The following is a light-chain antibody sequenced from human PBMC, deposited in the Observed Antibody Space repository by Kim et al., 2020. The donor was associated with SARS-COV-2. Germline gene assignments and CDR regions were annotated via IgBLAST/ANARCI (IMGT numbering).Light chain of an antibody. V-gene: IGLV3-19*01. J-gene: IGLJ2*01. Sequence: SSELTQDPAVSVALGQTVRITCQGDSLRKYYATWNQQKPGQAPVLLISGKNNRPSGIPDRFSGSSSGNTASLTIAGAQAEDEADYYCNSRDTTHFVIFGGGTQLTVL. CDR3: NSRDTTHFVI. CDR1: SLRKYY. CDR2: GKN.